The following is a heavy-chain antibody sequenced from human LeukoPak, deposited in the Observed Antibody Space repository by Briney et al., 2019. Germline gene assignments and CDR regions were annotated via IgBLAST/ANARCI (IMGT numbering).Heavy chain of an antibody. CDR1: GYTFSSYY. Sequence: ASVTVSCKASGYTFSSYYIHWVRQAPGLGLEWMGMINAGSGSTSYTQKFQGRVTLTGDMSTTTVYMELSSLRSEDTAAYYCARTLTGTGISYWGQGTLVTVSS. CDR3: ARTLTGTGISY. D-gene: IGHD1-20*01. V-gene: IGHV1-46*01. J-gene: IGHJ4*02. CDR2: INAGSGST.